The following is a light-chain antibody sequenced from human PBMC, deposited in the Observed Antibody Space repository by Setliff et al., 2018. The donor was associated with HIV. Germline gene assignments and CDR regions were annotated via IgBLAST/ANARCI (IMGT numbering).Light chain of an antibody. CDR3: SSFAGRLHV. V-gene: IGLV2-23*02. Sequence: QSVLAQPASVSGSPGQSITISCTGSSSDVGSYNLVSWYQQHPGKVPKLMIYDVTRRPSGVPDRFSGSRSGNTASLTISGLQAEDEADYYCSSFAGRLHVFGTGTKVTVL. CDR2: DVT. J-gene: IGLJ1*01. CDR1: SSDVGSYNL.